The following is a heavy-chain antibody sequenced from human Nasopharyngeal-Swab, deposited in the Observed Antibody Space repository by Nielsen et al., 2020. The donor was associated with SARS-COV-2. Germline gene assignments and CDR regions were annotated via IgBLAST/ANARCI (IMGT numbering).Heavy chain of an antibody. J-gene: IGHJ6*03. Sequence: SETLSLTCTVSGGSISSYYWSWIRQPPGKGLEWIGYIYYSGSTNYNPSLKSRVTISVDTSKNQFSLKLNSVTAADTAVYYCAKQNSGYDYEDRYYYYYMDVWGKGTTVTVSS. D-gene: IGHD5-12*01. CDR3: AKQNSGYDYEDRYYYYYMDV. V-gene: IGHV4-59*01. CDR2: IYYSGST. CDR1: GGSISSYY.